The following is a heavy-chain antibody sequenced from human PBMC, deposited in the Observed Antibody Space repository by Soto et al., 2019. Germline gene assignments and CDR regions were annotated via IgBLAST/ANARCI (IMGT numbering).Heavy chain of an antibody. D-gene: IGHD2-21*02. CDR2: IYHSGST. J-gene: IGHJ4*02. CDR3: ASGDWNSLEY. CDR1: GGSISSSSYY. V-gene: IGHV4-39*01. Sequence: PSETLSLTCTVSGGSISSSSYYWGWIRQPPGKGLEWIGNIYHSGSTYYNPSPKSRVTISVDTSKNQFSLKLSSVTAADTAVYYCASGDWNSLEYWGQGTLVTVSS.